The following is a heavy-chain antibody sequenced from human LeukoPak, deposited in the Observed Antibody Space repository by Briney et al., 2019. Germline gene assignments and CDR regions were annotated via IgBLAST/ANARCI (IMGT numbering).Heavy chain of an antibody. V-gene: IGHV4-31*03. CDR3: ARDPSRRFGA. Sequence: SETLSLTCTVSGGSISSGGYYWSWIRQRPGKGLEWIGYIYYSGSTYYNPSLKSRVTISVDTSKNQFSLKLSSVTAADTAVYYCARDPSRRFGAWGQGTLVTVSS. D-gene: IGHD3-3*01. J-gene: IGHJ5*02. CDR1: GGSISSGGYY. CDR2: IYYSGST.